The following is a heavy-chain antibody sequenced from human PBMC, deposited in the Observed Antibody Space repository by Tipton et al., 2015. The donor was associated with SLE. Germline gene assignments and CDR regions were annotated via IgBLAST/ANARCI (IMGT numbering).Heavy chain of an antibody. CDR3: ARRPPRVYAFDM. Sequence: TLSLTCTVSGVSINSHYWSWIRQPPGKGLEWIGNVYHSGTTYYKSSLKNRVTISLDTSKNQISLKLSSVTAADTAIYYCARRPPRVYAFDMWGQGTMVTVSS. CDR1: GVSINSHY. V-gene: IGHV4-59*11. J-gene: IGHJ3*02. CDR2: VYHSGTT.